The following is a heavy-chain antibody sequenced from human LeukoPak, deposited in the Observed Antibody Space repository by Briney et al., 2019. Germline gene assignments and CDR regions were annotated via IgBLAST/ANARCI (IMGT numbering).Heavy chain of an antibody. CDR3: ANGGYYSLDS. J-gene: IGHJ4*02. Sequence: GGSLRLSCAASGFTFRNYGMHWVRQAPGKGLEWVAVISYDGSNKYYADSVKGRFTISRDNSKTTLFLQTDSLRGEDTAVYYCANGGYYSLDSWGQGTLVTVSS. V-gene: IGHV3-30*18. CDR1: GFTFRNYG. D-gene: IGHD2-15*01. CDR2: ISYDGSNK.